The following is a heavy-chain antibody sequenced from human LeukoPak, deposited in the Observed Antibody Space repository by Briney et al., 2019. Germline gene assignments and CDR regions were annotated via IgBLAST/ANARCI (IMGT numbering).Heavy chain of an antibody. CDR1: GFTFSSNW. D-gene: IGHD4-17*01. J-gene: IGHJ4*02. V-gene: IGHV3-7*01. Sequence: PGGSLRLSCAASGFTFSSNWMSWVRQAPGKGLEWVSNIKQDGSEKYYVDSVKGRVTISRDNAKDSLYLQMNSLRAEDTAVYYCARGAYGDYGSYFDYWGQGTLVTVSS. CDR3: ARGAYGDYGSYFDY. CDR2: IKQDGSEK.